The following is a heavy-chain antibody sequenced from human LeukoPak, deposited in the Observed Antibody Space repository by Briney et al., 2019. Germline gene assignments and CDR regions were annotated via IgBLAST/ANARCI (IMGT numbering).Heavy chain of an antibody. CDR2: IIPIFGTA. CDR3: ARGDFWSGYYSYPIDY. V-gene: IGHV1-69*13. D-gene: IGHD3-3*01. Sequence: SVKVSCKASGGTFSSYAISWVRQAPGQGLEWMGGIIPIFGTANYAQKFQGRVTITADESTSTAYMELSSLRSEDTAVYYCARGDFWSGYYSYPIDYWGRGTLVTVSS. J-gene: IGHJ4*02. CDR1: GGTFSSYA.